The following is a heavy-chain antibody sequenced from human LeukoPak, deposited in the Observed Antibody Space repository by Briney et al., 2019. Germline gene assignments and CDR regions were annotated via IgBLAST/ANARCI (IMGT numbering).Heavy chain of an antibody. CDR1: GFTFNNYW. Sequence: PGGSLRLSCAVSGFTFNNYWMSWVRQPPGKGLEWIGYIYYSGSTNYNPSLKSRVTISVDTSKNQFSLKLSSVTAADTAVYYCARDRVRGNSNPFFDYWGQGTLVTVSS. CDR2: IYYSGST. CDR3: ARDRVRGNSNPFFDY. D-gene: IGHD4-11*01. J-gene: IGHJ4*02. V-gene: IGHV4-59*01.